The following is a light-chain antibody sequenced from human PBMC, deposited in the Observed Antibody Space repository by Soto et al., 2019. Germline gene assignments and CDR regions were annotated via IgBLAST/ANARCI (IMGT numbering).Light chain of an antibody. V-gene: IGKV3-11*01. J-gene: IGKJ1*01. Sequence: EIVLTQSPATLSLSPGERATLSCRASQSVSSYLAWYQQKPGQAPRLLIYDASNRATGIPARFTGSGSGTDFTLTISSLEPEDFAVYSCQQRSTWPWTFGQGTKVEIK. CDR2: DAS. CDR1: QSVSSY. CDR3: QQRSTWPWT.